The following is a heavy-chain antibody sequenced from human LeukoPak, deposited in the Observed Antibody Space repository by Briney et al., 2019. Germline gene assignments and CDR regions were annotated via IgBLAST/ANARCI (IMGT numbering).Heavy chain of an antibody. J-gene: IGHJ4*02. D-gene: IGHD3-3*01. V-gene: IGHV3-11*01. CDR1: GFTFSDYY. CDR2: ISSSGSTI. CDR3: AKDPRLTIFVAHFDS. Sequence: PGGSLRLSCAASGFTFSDYYMSWIRQAPGKGLEWVSYISSSGSTIYYADSVKGRFTISRDNSKNTLYLQMDSLRAEDTAVYYCAKDPRLTIFVAHFDSWGQGTLVTVSS.